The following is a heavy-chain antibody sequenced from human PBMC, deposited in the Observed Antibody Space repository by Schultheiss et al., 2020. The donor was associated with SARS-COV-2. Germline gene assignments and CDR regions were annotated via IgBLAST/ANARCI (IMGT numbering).Heavy chain of an antibody. Sequence: GSLRLSCTVSGGSISSSSYYWGWIRQPPGKGLEWIGYVYYNGSTNYNPSLKSRVAISVDTSKNQFSLKLSSVTAADTAVYYCARDVNVRRCSGGSCYLYGMDVWGQGTTVTVSS. V-gene: IGHV4-61*05. CDR1: GGSISSSSYY. J-gene: IGHJ6*02. D-gene: IGHD2-15*01. CDR2: VYYNGST. CDR3: ARDVNVRRCSGGSCYLYGMDV.